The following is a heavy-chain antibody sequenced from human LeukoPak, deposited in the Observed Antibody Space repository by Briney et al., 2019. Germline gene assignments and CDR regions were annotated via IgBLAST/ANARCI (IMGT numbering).Heavy chain of an antibody. Sequence: GGSLRLSCAASGFSLSNDGIRWDRQAPGEGLEWVAFIFRDGSLKRYADSVKGPSSISRDNSKNTMYLQMNSLRSDDTAVYYCAKDWGYRFASGSSYFDYWGQGTPVTVSS. D-gene: IGHD3-10*01. CDR3: AKDWGYRFASGSSYFDY. V-gene: IGHV3-30*02. J-gene: IGHJ4*02. CDR2: IFRDGSLK. CDR1: GFSLSNDG.